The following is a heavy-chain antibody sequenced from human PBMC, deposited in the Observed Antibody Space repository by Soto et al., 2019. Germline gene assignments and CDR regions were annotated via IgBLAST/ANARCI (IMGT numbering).Heavy chain of an antibody. D-gene: IGHD2-2*01. CDR3: AREVDHCISTSCYPHQYGMDV. Sequence: QVQLVQSGAEVKKPGSSVKVSCKASGGTFSSYAISWVRQAPGQGLEWMGGIIPIFGTANYAQKFQGRVTSTADESTSTAYMELSSLRSEDTAVYYCAREVDHCISTSCYPHQYGMDVWGQGTTVTVSS. CDR1: GGTFSSYA. V-gene: IGHV1-69*12. CDR2: IIPIFGTA. J-gene: IGHJ6*02.